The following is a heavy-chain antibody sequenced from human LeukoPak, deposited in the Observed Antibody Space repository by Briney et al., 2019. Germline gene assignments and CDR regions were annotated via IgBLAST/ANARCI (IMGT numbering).Heavy chain of an antibody. CDR2: INSDGSST. Sequence: PGGSLRLSCAASGFTFSSYWMHWVRQAPGKGLVWVSRINSDGSSTSYADSVKGRFTISRDNAKNTLYRQMNSLRAEDTAVYYCASPEMARDGTYAMDVWGQGTTVTVSS. V-gene: IGHV3-74*01. CDR3: ASPEMARDGTYAMDV. CDR1: GFTFSSYW. D-gene: IGHD5-24*01. J-gene: IGHJ6*02.